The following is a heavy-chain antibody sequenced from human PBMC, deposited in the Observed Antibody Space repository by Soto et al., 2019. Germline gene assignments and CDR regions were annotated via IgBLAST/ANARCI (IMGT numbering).Heavy chain of an antibody. V-gene: IGHV4-4*02. CDR2: IYRTGST. CDR3: ASRDPGTSVDY. CDR1: GGSFTSNNW. D-gene: IGHD1-7*01. Sequence: SETLSLTCAVSGGSFTSNNWWTWGRQPPGQGVEWIGEIYRTGSTNYNPSLKSRVTISLDKSENQFSLKVTSLTAADTAVYYCASRDPGTSVDYWGQGTLVTVSS. J-gene: IGHJ4*02.